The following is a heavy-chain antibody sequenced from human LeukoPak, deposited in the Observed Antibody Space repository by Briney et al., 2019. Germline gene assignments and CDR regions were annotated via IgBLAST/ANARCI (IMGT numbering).Heavy chain of an antibody. V-gene: IGHV4-59*01. CDR1: GGSISIYY. J-gene: IGHJ4*02. CDR2: IYYSGST. CDR3: ARAVDTAMAD. D-gene: IGHD5-18*01. Sequence: SETLSLTCTVSGGSISIYYWSWIRQPPGKGLEWIGYIYYSGSTNYNPSLKSRVTISVDTSKNQFSLTLSSVTAADTAEYYCARAVDTAMADWGQGTLVT.